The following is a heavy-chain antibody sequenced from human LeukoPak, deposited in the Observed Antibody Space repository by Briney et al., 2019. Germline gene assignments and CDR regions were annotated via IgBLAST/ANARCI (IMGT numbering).Heavy chain of an antibody. CDR3: AGDPLRGDYYDSSGYYHY. Sequence: ASVKVSCKASGYTFTSYGISWVRQAPGQGLEWMGWISAYNGNTNYAQKLQGRVTMTTDTSTSTAYMELRSLRSDDTAVYYCAGDPLRGDYYDSSGYYHYWGQGTLVTVSS. CDR1: GYTFTSYG. V-gene: IGHV1-18*01. J-gene: IGHJ4*02. D-gene: IGHD3-22*01. CDR2: ISAYNGNT.